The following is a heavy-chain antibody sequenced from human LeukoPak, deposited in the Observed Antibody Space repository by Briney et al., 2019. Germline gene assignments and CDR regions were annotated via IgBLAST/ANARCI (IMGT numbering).Heavy chain of an antibody. Sequence: PSETLSLTCTVSGGSISGYYWSWIRQPPGKGLEWIGYIYYSGSTNYNPSLKSRVTISVDTSKNQFSLKLSSATAADTAVYYCARETYGDYEVGMDVWDKGTTVTVSS. D-gene: IGHD4-17*01. V-gene: IGHV4-59*01. J-gene: IGHJ6*04. CDR3: ARETYGDYEVGMDV. CDR2: IYYSGST. CDR1: GGSISGYY.